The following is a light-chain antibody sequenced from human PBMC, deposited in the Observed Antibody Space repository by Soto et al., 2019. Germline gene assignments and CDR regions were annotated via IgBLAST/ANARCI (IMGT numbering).Light chain of an antibody. V-gene: IGLV1-44*01. CDR3: AAWDDSLNCPSWV. Sequence: QSVLTQPPSASETPGQRVTNSCSGSSSNIGSNTVNWYQQLPGTAPKLLIYSNNQRPSGVPDRFSGSKSGTSASLAISGLQSEDEADYYCAAWDDSLNCPSWVFGGGTKVTVL. CDR2: SNN. J-gene: IGLJ3*02. CDR1: SSNIGSNT.